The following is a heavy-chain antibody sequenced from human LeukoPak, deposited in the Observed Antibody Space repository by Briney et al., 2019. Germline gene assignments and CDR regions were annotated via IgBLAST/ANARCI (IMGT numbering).Heavy chain of an antibody. CDR3: AKAYYGSGSYARGLFDY. CDR2: ISGSGGST. CDR1: GFTFSGYA. D-gene: IGHD3-10*01. Sequence: GGSLRLSCAASGFTFSGYAMSWVRQAPGKGLEWVSAISGSGGSTYYADSVKGRFTISRDNSKNTLYLQMNSLRAEDTAVYYCAKAYYGSGSYARGLFDYWGQGTLVTVSS. V-gene: IGHV3-23*01. J-gene: IGHJ4*02.